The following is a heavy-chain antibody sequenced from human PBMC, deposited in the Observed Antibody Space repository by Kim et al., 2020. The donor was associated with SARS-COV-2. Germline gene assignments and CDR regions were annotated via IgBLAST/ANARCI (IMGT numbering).Heavy chain of an antibody. Sequence: SETLSLTCTVSGGSISSYYWSWIRQPPGKGLEWIGYIYYSGSTNYNPSLKSRVTISVDTSKNQFSLKLSSVTAADTAVYYCARSRDYYDSSGLDYWGQGT. D-gene: IGHD3-22*01. CDR1: GGSISSYY. CDR2: IYYSGST. J-gene: IGHJ4*02. CDR3: ARSRDYYDSSGLDY. V-gene: IGHV4-59*01.